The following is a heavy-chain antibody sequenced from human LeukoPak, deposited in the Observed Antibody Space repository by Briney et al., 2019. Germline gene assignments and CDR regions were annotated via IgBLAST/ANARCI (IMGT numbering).Heavy chain of an antibody. V-gene: IGHV4-30-2*01. Sequence: SETLSLTCAVSGGSISSGGYSWGWIRQPPGKGLEWIGYIYHSGSTYYNPSLKSRVTISVDKSKNQFSLRLNSVTAADTAVYYCARVHSGSYYSDFDYWGQGTLVTVSS. D-gene: IGHD1-26*01. J-gene: IGHJ4*02. CDR2: IYHSGST. CDR3: ARVHSGSYYSDFDY. CDR1: GGSISSGGYS.